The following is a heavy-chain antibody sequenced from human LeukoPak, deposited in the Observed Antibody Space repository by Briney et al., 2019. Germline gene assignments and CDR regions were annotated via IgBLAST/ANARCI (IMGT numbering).Heavy chain of an antibody. Sequence: GGSLRLYCAASGFTFSSYSMNWVRQAPGKGLEWVASISSSSTYIYYADSVKGRFTISRDNAKNSLYLQMNSLRAEDTAVYYCARASLTLSDYIDYFDYWGQGTLVTVSS. V-gene: IGHV3-21*01. J-gene: IGHJ4*02. CDR1: GFTFSSYS. D-gene: IGHD4-11*01. CDR2: ISSSSTYI. CDR3: ARASLTLSDYIDYFDY.